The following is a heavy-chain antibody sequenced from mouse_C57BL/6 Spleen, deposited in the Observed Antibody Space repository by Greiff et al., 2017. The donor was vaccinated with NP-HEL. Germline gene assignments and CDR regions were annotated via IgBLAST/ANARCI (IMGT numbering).Heavy chain of an antibody. CDR3: ARRIYRRDAMDY. CDR1: GFTFSDYG. D-gene: IGHD2-14*01. Sequence: DVKLVESGGGLVKPGGSLKLSCAASGFTFSDYGMHWVRQAPEKGLEWVAYISSGSSTIYYADTVKGRFTISRDNAKNTLFLQMTSLRSEDTAMYYCARRIYRRDAMDYWGQGTSVTVSS. V-gene: IGHV5-17*01. J-gene: IGHJ4*01. CDR2: ISSGSSTI.